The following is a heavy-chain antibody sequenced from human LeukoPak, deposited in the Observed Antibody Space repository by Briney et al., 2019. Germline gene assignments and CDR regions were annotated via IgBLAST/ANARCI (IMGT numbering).Heavy chain of an antibody. CDR2: IYYGGSS. J-gene: IGHJ3*02. V-gene: IGHV4-39*01. CDR3: GRPLGCFSSGCPYDAFDI. CDR1: DGSISSSTYY. Sequence: PSETLSLTCTVSDGSISSSTYYWGWIRQPPGKGLEWIGNIYYGGSSYSNPSLKSRLTISVDTSKNQFSLKLSSVTAADTAVYYCGRPLGCFSSGCPYDAFDIWGRGTMVTVFS. D-gene: IGHD2-2*01.